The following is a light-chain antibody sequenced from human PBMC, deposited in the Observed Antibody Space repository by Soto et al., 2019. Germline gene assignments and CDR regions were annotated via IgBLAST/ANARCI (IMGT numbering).Light chain of an antibody. CDR3: QQYGSSPYT. J-gene: IGKJ2*01. Sequence: EIVLTQSPGTLSVSSGESATLSCRASQSVTSNYVAWYQQKPGLPPRLLIFGASNRATGIPARFSGGVSGTDFTLTISRLEPEDFALYLCQQYGSSPYTFGLGTKLE. V-gene: IGKV3-20*01. CDR2: GAS. CDR1: QSVTSNY.